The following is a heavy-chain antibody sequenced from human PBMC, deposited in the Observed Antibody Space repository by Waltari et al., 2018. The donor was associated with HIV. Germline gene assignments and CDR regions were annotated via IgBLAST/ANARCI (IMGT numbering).Heavy chain of an antibody. V-gene: IGHV3-53*01. CDR2: TYSGGST. CDR1: GFTVSSNF. J-gene: IGHJ6*02. D-gene: IGHD2-2*02. Sequence: EVQLVESGGDLIQPGGSLRLSCAASGFTVSSNFMSWVRQAPGKGLEWCSLTYSGGSTYYANSVQGRFTVSRDISKNTLYLQMSGLRGDDTAVYYCARAVVPGRIPHYYYAMDVWGQGTTVTVSS. CDR3: ARAVVPGRIPHYYYAMDV.